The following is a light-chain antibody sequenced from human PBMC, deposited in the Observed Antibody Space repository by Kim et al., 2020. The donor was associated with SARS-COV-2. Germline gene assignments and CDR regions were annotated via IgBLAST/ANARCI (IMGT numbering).Light chain of an antibody. CDR3: QQYGSSPRT. CDR1: QSVSSNY. V-gene: IGKV3-20*01. J-gene: IGKJ1*01. Sequence: SPGERATLSCRASQSVSSNYLAWYQQTPGQAPRLLIYGASSRATGIPDRFSGSGCGTDFTLTISRLEPEDFAVYYCQQYGSSPRTFGQGTKVDIK. CDR2: GAS.